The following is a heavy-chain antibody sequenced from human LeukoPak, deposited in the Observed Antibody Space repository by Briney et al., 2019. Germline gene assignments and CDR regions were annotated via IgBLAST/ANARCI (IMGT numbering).Heavy chain of an antibody. CDR3: ARGRCSSTSCYASDAFDI. CDR1: GFTFSDYY. D-gene: IGHD2-2*01. CDR2: ISSSGSTI. V-gene: IGHV3-11*01. Sequence: PGGSLRLSCAASGFTFSDYYMSWIRQAPGKGLEWVSYISSSGSTIYYADSVKGRFTISRDNAKNSLYLQMNSLRAEDTAVYYCARGRCSSTSCYASDAFDIWGQGTMVTVSS. J-gene: IGHJ3*02.